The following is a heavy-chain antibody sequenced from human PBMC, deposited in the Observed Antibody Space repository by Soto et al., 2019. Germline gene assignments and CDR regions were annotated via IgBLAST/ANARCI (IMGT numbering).Heavy chain of an antibody. J-gene: IGHJ5*02. V-gene: IGHV3-33*01. CDR3: ARGGSSSWYSPFDP. Sequence: VQLVESGGGVVQPGRSLRLSCAASGFTFSSYGMHWVRQAPGKGLEWVAVIWYDGSNKYYADSVKGRFTISRDNSKNTLYLQMNSLRAEDTAVYYCARGGSSSWYSPFDPWGQGTLVTVSS. D-gene: IGHD6-13*01. CDR1: GFTFSSYG. CDR2: IWYDGSNK.